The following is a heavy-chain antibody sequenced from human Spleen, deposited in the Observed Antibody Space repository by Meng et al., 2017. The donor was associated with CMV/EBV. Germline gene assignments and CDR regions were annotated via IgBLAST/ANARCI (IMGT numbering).Heavy chain of an antibody. Sequence: YGFTFDSYWMHWVRQAPGKGLVWVSRINSYGSSTDYADSVKGRFTISRDNAKNTLYLQMNSLRGEDTAVYHCVRAPITIFGVAFDYWGQGSLVTVSS. J-gene: IGHJ4*02. CDR1: GFTFDSYW. CDR3: VRAPITIFGVAFDY. CDR2: INSYGSST. V-gene: IGHV3-74*01. D-gene: IGHD3-3*01.